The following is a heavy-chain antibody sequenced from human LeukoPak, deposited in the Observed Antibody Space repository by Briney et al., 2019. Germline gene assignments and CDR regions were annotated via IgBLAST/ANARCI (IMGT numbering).Heavy chain of an antibody. V-gene: IGHV4-39*01. Sequence: GSLRLSCAASGFTVSSNYMSWVRQAPGKGLEWIGSIYYSGSTYYNPSLKSRVTISVDTSKNQFSLKLSSVTAADTAVYYCARRPFYGSGFSDYWGQGTLVTVSS. CDR1: GFTVSSNY. CDR2: IYYSGST. J-gene: IGHJ4*02. CDR3: ARRPFYGSGFSDY. D-gene: IGHD3-10*01.